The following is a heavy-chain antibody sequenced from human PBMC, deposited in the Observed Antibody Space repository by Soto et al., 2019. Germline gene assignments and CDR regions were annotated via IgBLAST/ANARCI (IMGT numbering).Heavy chain of an antibody. D-gene: IGHD1-1*01. V-gene: IGHV5-51*01. Sequence: GESLKISCQGSGYSFTNHWIGWVRQMPGKGLEWMGIIYPDDSDTKYSPSFQGQVSMSVDKSINTAHLQWSSLKASDTAIYYCGSLKISASGTLKANSSGGNAGGQGTRSPSP. CDR3: GSLKISASGTLKANSSGGNA. J-gene: IGHJ6*02. CDR2: IYPDDSDT. CDR1: GYSFTNHW.